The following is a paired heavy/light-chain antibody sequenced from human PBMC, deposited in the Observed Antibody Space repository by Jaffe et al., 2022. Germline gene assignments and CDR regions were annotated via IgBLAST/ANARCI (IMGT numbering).Light chain of an antibody. V-gene: IGLV2-11*01. Sequence: QSAPTQPRSVSGSPGQSVTISCTGTSSDVGAYNYVSWYQQHPGRAPKLMIYDVGQRPSGVPYRFSGSKSGNTASLTISGLQAEDEGDYYCCSYAGTYTYWVFGGGTRLTVL. CDR3: CSYAGTYTYWV. CDR2: DVG. J-gene: IGLJ3*02. CDR1: SSDVGAYNY.
Heavy chain of an antibody. J-gene: IGHJ4*02. CDR3: ARHGGQTGYAPFDF. D-gene: IGHD5-12*01. CDR1: GFSISSGHY. CDR2: VYHDGNT. Sequence: QVQLEESGPGLVKPSETLSLTCAVSGFSISSGHYWAWVRQPPGKGLEYIGSVYHDGNTYYNPSLKSRITMSVDTSKNQFFLRLNAVTAADTAIYYCARHGGQTGYAPFDFWGQGNLVTVSS. V-gene: IGHV4-38-2*01.